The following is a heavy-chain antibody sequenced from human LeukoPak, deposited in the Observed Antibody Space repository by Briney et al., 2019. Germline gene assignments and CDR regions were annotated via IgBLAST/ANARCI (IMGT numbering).Heavy chain of an antibody. V-gene: IGHV3-11*01. Sequence: PGGSLRLSCAASGFTFNDYYMSWIRQAPGKGLEWLSYVNIGGTNTHYADSVKGRFTLSRDNAWKSLYLEMNNLRAEDTAVYYCATDGAGFDTWGQGVLVTVSS. CDR1: GFTFNDYY. CDR3: ATDGAGFDT. J-gene: IGHJ5*02. CDR2: VNIGGTNT.